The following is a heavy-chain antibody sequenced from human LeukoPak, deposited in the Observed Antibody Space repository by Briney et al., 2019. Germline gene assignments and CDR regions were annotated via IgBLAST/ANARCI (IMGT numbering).Heavy chain of an antibody. Sequence: SETLSLTCTVSGGSISSGGYYWSWIRQHPGKGLEWIGYIYYSGSTYYNPSLKSRVTISVDTSKNQFSLKLSSVTAADTAVYYCARDADMAFDIWGQGTMVTVSS. J-gene: IGHJ3*02. CDR2: IYYSGST. V-gene: IGHV4-31*03. CDR1: GGSISSGGYY. CDR3: ARDADMAFDI. D-gene: IGHD3-9*01.